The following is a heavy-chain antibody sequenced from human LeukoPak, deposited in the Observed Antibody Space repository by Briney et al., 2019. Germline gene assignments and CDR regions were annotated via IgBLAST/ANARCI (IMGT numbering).Heavy chain of an antibody. J-gene: IGHJ4*02. CDR3: ARDKDRYYYDSSGYLTY. CDR2: INPSGGST. D-gene: IGHD3-22*01. V-gene: IGHV1-46*01. CDR1: GYTFTSYH. Sequence: GASVKVSCKASGYTFTSYHLHWVRQAPGQGLEWMGIINPSGGSTSYAQKFQGRVTMTRDMSTSTVYMELSSLRSEDTAVYYCARDKDRYYYDSSGYLTYWGQGTLVTVSS.